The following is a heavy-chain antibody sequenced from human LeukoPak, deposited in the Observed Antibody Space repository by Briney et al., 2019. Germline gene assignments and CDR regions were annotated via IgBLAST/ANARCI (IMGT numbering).Heavy chain of an antibody. J-gene: IGHJ4*02. CDR2: ISYDGSNK. D-gene: IGHD5-24*01. CDR1: GSTFSNYG. V-gene: IGHV3-30-3*01. Sequence: PGGSLRLSCAASGSTFSNYGIHWVRQAPGKGLEWVAGISYDGSNKYYADSVKGRFTISRDNSKNTLYLQMNSLRAEDTAVYYCAREYIEMANDYWGQGTLVTVSS. CDR3: AREYIEMANDY.